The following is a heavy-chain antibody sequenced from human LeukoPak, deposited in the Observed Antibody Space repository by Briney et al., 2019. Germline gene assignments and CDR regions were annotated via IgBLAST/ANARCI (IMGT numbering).Heavy chain of an antibody. CDR3: AKDWAMIVVVITRVAFDI. CDR1: GFTFSSYA. V-gene: IGHV3-23*01. D-gene: IGHD3-22*01. Sequence: GGSLRLSCAASGFTFSSYAMSWVRQAPGKGLEWVSAISGSGGSTYYADSVKGRFTISRDNSKSTLYLQMNSLRAEDTAVYYCAKDWAMIVVVITRVAFDIWGQGTMVTVSS. CDR2: ISGSGGST. J-gene: IGHJ3*02.